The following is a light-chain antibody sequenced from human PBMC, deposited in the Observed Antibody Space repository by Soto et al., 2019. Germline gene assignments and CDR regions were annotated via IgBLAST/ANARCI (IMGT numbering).Light chain of an antibody. CDR3: QQYGSSGRT. V-gene: IGKV3-20*01. CDR2: GAS. CDR1: QSVSSNY. Sequence: EIVLTQSPGTLSLSPGERATLSCRTSQSVSSNYLAWYQQKPGQAPRLLIYGASSRATGIPDRFSGSGSGTDFTLTISRRETEDFAVDYCQQYGSSGRTFGQGTKVEIK. J-gene: IGKJ1*01.